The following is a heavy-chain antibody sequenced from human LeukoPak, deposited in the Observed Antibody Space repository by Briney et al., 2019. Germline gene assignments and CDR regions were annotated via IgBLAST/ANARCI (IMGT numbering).Heavy chain of an antibody. CDR1: CGSVSSVGHD. CDR2: IFNGGNA. CDR3: ARSVYYYRRDETYGLDV. Sequence: SQTLSLTCSVSCGSVSSVGHDWNWLRQHPGKGLERIGYIFNGGNAYYNPSITSRVTISVDASKNQFSLKLRSVVAADTAVYYCARSVYYYRRDETYGLDVWGQGTTVTVSS. D-gene: IGHD2/OR15-2a*01. J-gene: IGHJ6*02. V-gene: IGHV4-31*03.